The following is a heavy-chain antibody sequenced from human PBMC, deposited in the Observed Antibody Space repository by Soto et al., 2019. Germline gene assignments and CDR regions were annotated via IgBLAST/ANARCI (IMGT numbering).Heavy chain of an antibody. CDR2: ISYGGST. D-gene: IGHD5-18*01. V-gene: IGHV4-31*03. CDR1: GGSINSGGYC. CDR3: SRGILV. J-gene: IGHJ4*02. Sequence: QVQLQESGPGLVKPSQTLSLTCTVSGGSINSGGYCWSWIRQHPGKGLDWIGCISYGGSTSYNPSLNSRVTISVDTSQHQFSLKLPSVTAADTAVYSCSRGILVWGQGALITVSS.